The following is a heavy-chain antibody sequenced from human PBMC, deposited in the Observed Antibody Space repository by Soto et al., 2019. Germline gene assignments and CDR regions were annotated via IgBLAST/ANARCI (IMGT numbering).Heavy chain of an antibody. CDR2: TIPALGKT. CDR3: ARGPFRPSAMDV. Sequence: SVKVSCKTSGDNFKKNFFTWVRQAPGQGLEWMGGTIPALGKTHYIQKFQDRVTTTVDDGTRTVYMEVRDLTSEDTAIYYCARGPFRPSAMDVWGQGTTVTVSS. CDR1: GDNFKKNF. V-gene: IGHV1-69*10. J-gene: IGHJ6*02. D-gene: IGHD3-10*01.